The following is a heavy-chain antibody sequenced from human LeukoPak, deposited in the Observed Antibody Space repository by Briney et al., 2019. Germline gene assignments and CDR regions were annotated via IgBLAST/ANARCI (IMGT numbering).Heavy chain of an antibody. D-gene: IGHD3-3*01. J-gene: IGHJ4*02. V-gene: IGHV1-46*01. CDR3: ARVGGVVTPSYYFDY. CDR1: GYTFTSYY. Sequence: GASVKVSCKASGYTFTSYYMHWVRQAPGQGLEWMGIINPSGGSTSYAQKFQGRVTMTRDTSTSTVYMELSSLRSEDTAVYYCARVGGVVTPSYYFDYWGQGTLVTVSS. CDR2: INPSGGST.